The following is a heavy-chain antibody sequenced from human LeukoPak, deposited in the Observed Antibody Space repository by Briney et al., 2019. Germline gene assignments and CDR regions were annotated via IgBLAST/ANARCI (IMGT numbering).Heavy chain of an antibody. CDR1: GGSISSSSYY. J-gene: IGHJ3*02. V-gene: IGHV4-39*01. D-gene: IGHD2-2*02. CDR3: ARNPYQLLYPDAFDI. CDR2: IYYSGST. Sequence: SETLSLTCTVSGGSISSSSYYWGWIRQPPGKGLEWIGSIYYSGSTYYNPSLKSRVTISVDTSKNQFSLKLSSVTAADTAVYYCARNPYQLLYPDAFDIWGQGTMVTVSS.